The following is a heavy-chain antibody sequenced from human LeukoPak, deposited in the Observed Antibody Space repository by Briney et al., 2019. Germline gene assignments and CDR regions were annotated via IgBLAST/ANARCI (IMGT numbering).Heavy chain of an antibody. CDR2: IKQDGSEK. Sequence: GGSLRLSCAASGFTFSSYWMNWVRQAPGKGLEWVANIKQDGSEKNYVDSVKGRFIISRDNAKNSLYLQMNTLRADDTAVYYCARDGFGTGSNWGQGTLVTVSS. CDR3: ARDGFGTGSN. V-gene: IGHV3-7*03. J-gene: IGHJ4*02. CDR1: GFTFSSYW. D-gene: IGHD3-16*01.